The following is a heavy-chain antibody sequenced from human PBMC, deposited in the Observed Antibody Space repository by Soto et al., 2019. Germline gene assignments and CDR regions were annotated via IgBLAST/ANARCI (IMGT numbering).Heavy chain of an antibody. CDR3: ARLSRGAAAGFDY. D-gene: IGHD6-13*01. J-gene: IGHJ4*02. CDR1: GGSIDNYY. V-gene: IGHV4-59*08. CDR2: IFFRGYT. Sequence: PSETLSLTCSVSGGSIDNYYLSWIRQPPGKGLEWIGYIFFRGYTNYNPSLKGRVNISVDTSNNQFSLRLTSMTAADTAVYYCARLSRGAAAGFDYWGQGALVTVSS.